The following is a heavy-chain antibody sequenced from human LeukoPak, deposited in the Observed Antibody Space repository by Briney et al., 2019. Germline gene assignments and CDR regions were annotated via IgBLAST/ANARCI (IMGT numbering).Heavy chain of an antibody. CDR3: AKDVLIGYFQR. V-gene: IGHV3-23*01. CDR2: ISGSGGST. J-gene: IGHJ1*01. CDR1: GFTFSSYA. Sequence: GGSLRLSCAASGFTFSSYAMSWVRQAPEKGLEWVSAISGSGGSTYYADSVKGRFTISRDNSKNTLYLQMNSLRAEDTAVYYCAKDVLIGYFQRWGQGTLVTVSS. D-gene: IGHD2-8*01.